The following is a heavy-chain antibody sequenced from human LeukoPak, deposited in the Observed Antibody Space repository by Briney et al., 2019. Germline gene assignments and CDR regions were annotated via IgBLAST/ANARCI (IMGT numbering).Heavy chain of an antibody. V-gene: IGHV3-48*04. D-gene: IGHD1-26*01. CDR2: ISSSSSTI. J-gene: IGHJ3*02. CDR1: GFTFSSYW. Sequence: GGSLRLSCAASGFTFSSYWMSWVRQAPGKGLEWVSYISSSSSTIYYADSVKGRFTISRDNAKNSLYLQMNSLRAEDTAIYYCAKDFYSGNYYSPFDIWGQGTMVTVSS. CDR3: AKDFYSGNYYSPFDI.